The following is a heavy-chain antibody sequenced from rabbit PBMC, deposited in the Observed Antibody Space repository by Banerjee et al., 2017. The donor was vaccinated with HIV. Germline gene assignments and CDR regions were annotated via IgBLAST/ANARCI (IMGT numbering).Heavy chain of an antibody. CDR2: IYTASSGST. CDR1: GFSFTSGYD. D-gene: IGHD6-1*01. CDR3: ARDLPISDGYSFDL. V-gene: IGHV1S40*01. J-gene: IGHJ4*01. Sequence: QSLEESGGGLVKPGASLTLTCTASGFSFTSGYDMCWVRQAPGKGLEWIGTIYTASSGSTYYASWVSGRFTISETSSTTVTLQMTSLTAADTATYFCARDLPISDGYSFDLWGPGTLVTVS.